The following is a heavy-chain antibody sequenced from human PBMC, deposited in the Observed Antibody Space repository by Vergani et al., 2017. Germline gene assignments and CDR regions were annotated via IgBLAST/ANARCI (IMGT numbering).Heavy chain of an antibody. D-gene: IGHD6-13*01. J-gene: IGHJ5*02. Sequence: EVQLVESGGGLVKPGGSLRLSCAASGFTFSSYSMNWVRQAPGKGLEWVSSISSSSSYIYYADSVKGRFTISRDNAKNSLYLQMNSLRAEDTAVYYCARDRWRIAAAGTGWFDPWGQGTLVTVSS. CDR1: GFTFSSYS. CDR2: ISSSSSYI. V-gene: IGHV3-21*01. CDR3: ARDRWRIAAAGTGWFDP.